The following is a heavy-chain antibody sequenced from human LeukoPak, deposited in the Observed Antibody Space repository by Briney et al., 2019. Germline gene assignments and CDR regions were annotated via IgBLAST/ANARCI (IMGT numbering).Heavy chain of an antibody. Sequence: SQTLSLTCAISGDTVSNKRSAWNWIRQSPSRGLEWLGRTYYRSKWYNDYAVSVKSRITINPDTSKNQFSLQLNSVSPEDTAVYYCASCPEHYGVFRRNYFDYWGQGTLVTVSS. J-gene: IGHJ4*02. CDR1: GDTVSNKRSA. CDR3: ASCPEHYGVFRRNYFDY. CDR2: TYYRSKWYN. V-gene: IGHV6-1*01. D-gene: IGHD4-17*01.